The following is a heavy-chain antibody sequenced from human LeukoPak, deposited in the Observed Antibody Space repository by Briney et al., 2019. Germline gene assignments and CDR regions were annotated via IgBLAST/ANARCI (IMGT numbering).Heavy chain of an antibody. CDR2: IYYSGST. V-gene: IGHV4-59*01. CDR1: GGSISSYY. D-gene: IGHD3-10*01. CDR3: ARAKGSGSYPLANYYYYGMDV. J-gene: IGHJ6*02. Sequence: SETLSLTCTVSGGSISSYYWSWIRQPPGKGLEWIGYIYYSGSTNYNPSLKSRVTISVDTSKNQFSLKLSSVTATDTAVYYCARAKGSGSYPLANYYYYGMDVWGQGTTVTVSS.